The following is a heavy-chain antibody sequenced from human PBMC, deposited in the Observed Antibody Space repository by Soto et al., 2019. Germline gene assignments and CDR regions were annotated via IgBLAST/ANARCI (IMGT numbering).Heavy chain of an antibody. J-gene: IGHJ4*02. CDR3: ARGDSSGSWLFDY. D-gene: IGHD6-19*01. V-gene: IGHV3-21*01. Sequence: GSLRLSCAASGFTFSSYSMNWVRQAPGKGLEWVSSISSSSSYIYYADSVKGRFTISRDNAKNSLYLQMNSLRAEDTAVYYCARGDSSGSWLFDYWGQGTLVTVSS. CDR1: GFTFSSYS. CDR2: ISSSSSYI.